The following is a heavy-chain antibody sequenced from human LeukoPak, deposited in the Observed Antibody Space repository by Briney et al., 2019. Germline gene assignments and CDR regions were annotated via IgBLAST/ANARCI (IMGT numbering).Heavy chain of an antibody. D-gene: IGHD3-22*01. V-gene: IGHV4-59*01. CDR3: ANYDSSGYDAFDI. Sequence: SETLSLTCSVSGGFISTYYWSWIRQPPGKGLEWIGYIYYSGSTNYNPSLKSRVTISVDTSKNQFSLKLSSVTAADTAVYYCANYDSSGYDAFDIWGQGTMVTVSS. CDR2: IYYSGST. CDR1: GGFISTYY. J-gene: IGHJ3*02.